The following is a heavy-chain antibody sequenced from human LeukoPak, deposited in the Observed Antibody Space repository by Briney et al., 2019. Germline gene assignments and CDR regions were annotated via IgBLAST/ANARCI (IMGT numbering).Heavy chain of an antibody. J-gene: IGHJ4*02. D-gene: IGHD1-26*01. CDR3: ARLSGSYYIFDY. Sequence: ASVKVSCKASGYTFTNYGISRMRQAPGQGLEWMGWIATYNGYTNYAQKFQGRVTMTTDTSTSTAYMELRSLRSDDAAVYYCARLSGSYYIFDYWGQGTLVTVSS. V-gene: IGHV1-18*01. CDR2: IATYNGYT. CDR1: GYTFTNYG.